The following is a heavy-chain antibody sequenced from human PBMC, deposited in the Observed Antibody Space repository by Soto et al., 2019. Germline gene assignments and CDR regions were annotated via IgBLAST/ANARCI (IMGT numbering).Heavy chain of an antibody. CDR1: GYTFTGYY. Sequence: GASVKVSCKASGYTFTGYYMHWVRQAPGQGLEWMGWINPNSGGTNYAQKFQGWVTMTRDKSISTAYLQWSSLTASDTAMYYCARLGPAAMVKWFDPWGQGTLVTVSS. CDR3: ARLGPAAMVKWFDP. V-gene: IGHV1-2*04. J-gene: IGHJ5*02. D-gene: IGHD2-2*01. CDR2: INPNSGGT.